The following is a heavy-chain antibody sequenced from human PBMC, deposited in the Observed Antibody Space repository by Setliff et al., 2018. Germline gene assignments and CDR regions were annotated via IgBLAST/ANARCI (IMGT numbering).Heavy chain of an antibody. CDR2: IWYDGNNK. D-gene: IGHD2-2*01. CDR1: GFTFKNYG. CDR3: VRGEMFSTSPRAD. J-gene: IGHJ4*02. Sequence: PGESLKISCVASGFTFKNYGMHWVRQAPGKGLEWVAVIWYDGNNKDHAGSVKGRFTISRDNSKNTLYLQMDSLRVEDTAVYYCVRGEMFSTSPRADWGQGTQVTVSS. V-gene: IGHV3-33*01.